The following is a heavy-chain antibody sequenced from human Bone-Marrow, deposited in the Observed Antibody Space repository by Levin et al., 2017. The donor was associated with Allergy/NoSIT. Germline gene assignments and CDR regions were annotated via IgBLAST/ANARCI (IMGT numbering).Heavy chain of an antibody. CDR3: AKGGHQRHFDY. V-gene: IGHV3-30*18. CDR2: ISYDGSNK. CDR1: GFTFSSYG. D-gene: IGHD1-1*01. J-gene: IGHJ4*02. Sequence: LSLTCAASGFTFSSYGMHWVRQAPGKGLEWVAVISYDGSNKYYADSVKGRFTISRDNSKNTLYLQMNSLRAEDTAVYYCAKGGHQRHFDYWGQGTLVTVSS.